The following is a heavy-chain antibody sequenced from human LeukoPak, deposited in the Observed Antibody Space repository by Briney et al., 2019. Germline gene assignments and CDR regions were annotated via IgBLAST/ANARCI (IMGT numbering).Heavy chain of an antibody. Sequence: PGGSLRLSCAASGFIFSNYGMYRVRQAPDKRLEWVAVIWNDGSNKYYADSVKGRFTISRDSSKNTLYLQMNSLRAEDTAIYYCAKFPESYYYMDVWGKGTTVTVSS. CDR3: AKFPESYYYMDV. V-gene: IGHV3-33*06. CDR1: GFIFSNYG. CDR2: IWNDGSNK. J-gene: IGHJ6*03.